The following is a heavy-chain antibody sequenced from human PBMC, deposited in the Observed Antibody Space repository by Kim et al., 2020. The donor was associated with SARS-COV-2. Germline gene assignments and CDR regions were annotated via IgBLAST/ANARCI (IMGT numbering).Heavy chain of an antibody. J-gene: IGHJ4*01. Sequence: GGSLRLSCVGSGFNLSDYYMRWNRQAPGKGLEWVAYISGSGSPIYYADSVSGRFTIPRYFAKKSFYLQMTNLYSDDTALYYCARDRTTVRYWRHGTLVTV. CDR2: ISGSGSPI. V-gene: IGHV3-11*04. CDR3: ARDRTTVRY. CDR1: GFNLSDYY. D-gene: IGHD4-17*01.